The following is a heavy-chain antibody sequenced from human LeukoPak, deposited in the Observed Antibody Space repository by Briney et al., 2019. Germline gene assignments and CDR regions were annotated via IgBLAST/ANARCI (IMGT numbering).Heavy chain of an antibody. D-gene: IGHD1-1*01. Sequence: SETLSLTCAVYGGSFSSYYWSWIRQSPGKGLEWIAEINHRGDTNYNPSVKSRVTISVDTSKNQFSLRVTSLTAADTAVYYCARGPTISETGYFDYWGQGTLVTVSS. J-gene: IGHJ4*03. V-gene: IGHV4-34*01. CDR2: INHRGDT. CDR1: GGSFSSYY. CDR3: ARGPTISETGYFDY.